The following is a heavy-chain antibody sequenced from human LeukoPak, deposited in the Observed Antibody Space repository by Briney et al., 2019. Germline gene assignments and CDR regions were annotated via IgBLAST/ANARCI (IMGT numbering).Heavy chain of an antibody. D-gene: IGHD6-19*01. V-gene: IGHV4-31*03. CDR1: GGSNSSGGYY. J-gene: IGHJ4*02. CDR3: ARDQSYSSGWYFDS. Sequence: PSQTLSLTCTVSGGSNSSGGYYWSWIRQHPGKGLEWIGYIYYSGSTYYNPSLKSRVTISVDTSKNQFSLKLNSVTAADTAVYYCARDQSYSSGWYFDSWGQGTLVTVSS. CDR2: IYYSGST.